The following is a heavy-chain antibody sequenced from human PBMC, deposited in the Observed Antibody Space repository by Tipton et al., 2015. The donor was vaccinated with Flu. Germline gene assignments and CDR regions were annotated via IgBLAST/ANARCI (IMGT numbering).Heavy chain of an antibody. J-gene: IGHJ4*02. D-gene: IGHD3-22*01. V-gene: IGHV4-38-2*02. CDR3: ARVYYDSAFDY. CDR1: GYSISSGYY. CDR2: IYHSGST. Sequence: LRLSCTVSGYSISSGYYWGWIRQPPGKGLEWIGSIYHSGSTYYNPSLKSRVTISVDTSKNQFSLKLSSVTAVDTAVYYCARVYYDSAFDYWGQGTLVTVSS.